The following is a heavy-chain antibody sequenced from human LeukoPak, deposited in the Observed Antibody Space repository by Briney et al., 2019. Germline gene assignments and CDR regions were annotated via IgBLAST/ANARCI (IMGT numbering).Heavy chain of an antibody. Sequence: GASVKVSCKVSRYTLTELSMHWVRQAPGKGLEWMGGFDPEDGETIYAQKFQGRVTMTEDTSTDTAYMEVSSLRSEDTAVYYCATLYYDYVWGRAPQTYYFDYWGQGTLVTVSS. CDR2: FDPEDGET. V-gene: IGHV1-24*01. D-gene: IGHD3-16*01. CDR1: RYTLTELS. CDR3: ATLYYDYVWGRAPQTYYFDY. J-gene: IGHJ4*02.